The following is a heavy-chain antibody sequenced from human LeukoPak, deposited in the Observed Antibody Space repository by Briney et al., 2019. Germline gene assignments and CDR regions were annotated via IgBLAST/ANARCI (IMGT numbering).Heavy chain of an antibody. CDR2: IGTSGGT. CDR1: GDSIISDVYY. Sequence: SQTLSLTCTLSGDSIISDVYYWSWIRQPAGKGPEWIGRIGTSGGTNYNPSLKSRLTISLDTSKNEFSLTVSSVTAADTAVYYCARWNREIRWYDPWGQGTLVTVSS. CDR3: ARWNREIRWYDP. J-gene: IGHJ5*02. V-gene: IGHV4-61*02. D-gene: IGHD1-1*01.